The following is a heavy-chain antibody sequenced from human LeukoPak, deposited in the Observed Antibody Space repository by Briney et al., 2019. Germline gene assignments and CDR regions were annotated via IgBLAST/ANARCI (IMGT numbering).Heavy chain of an antibody. V-gene: IGHV4-34*01. D-gene: IGHD2-15*01. CDR3: ASSCSGGSCYPNWFDP. J-gene: IGHJ5*02. CDR2: INHSGST. Sequence: PSEALSLTCAVYGGSFSGYYWGWIRQPPGKGLEWIGEINHSGSTNYDPSLKSRVTMSVDTSKNQFSLRLTSVTAADTAVYYCASSCSGGSCYPNWFDPWGQGTLVTVSS. CDR1: GGSFSGYY.